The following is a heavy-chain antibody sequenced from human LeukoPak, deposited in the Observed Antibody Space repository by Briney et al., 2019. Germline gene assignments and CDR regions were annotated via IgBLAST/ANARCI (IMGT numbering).Heavy chain of an antibody. CDR3: AKWGDYDILTGYHDSDY. CDR1: GFIFSNYA. J-gene: IGHJ4*01. CDR2: IGGRDGGT. D-gene: IGHD3-9*01. V-gene: IGHV3-23*01. Sequence: GASLRLSCAASGFIFSNYAMSWVRQAPGKGLEWVSAIGGRDGGTYYADSVKGRFTVSRDDPKNTLCLQMNTLRVEDTAVYYCAKWGDYDILTGYHDSDYWGHGTLVTVSS.